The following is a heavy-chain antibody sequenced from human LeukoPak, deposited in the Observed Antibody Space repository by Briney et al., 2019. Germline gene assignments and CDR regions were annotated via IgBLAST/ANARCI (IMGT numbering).Heavy chain of an antibody. CDR2: INPNSGGT. D-gene: IGHD3-10*01. CDR1: GSTFTGYY. J-gene: IGHJ4*02. Sequence: ASVKVSCKASGSTFTGYYMHWVRQAPGQGLEWMGWINPNSGGTNYAQKFQGRVTMTRDTSISTAYMELSRLRSDDTAVYYCASSRIGFGEFHPYFDYWGQGTLVTVSS. V-gene: IGHV1-2*02. CDR3: ASSRIGFGEFHPYFDY.